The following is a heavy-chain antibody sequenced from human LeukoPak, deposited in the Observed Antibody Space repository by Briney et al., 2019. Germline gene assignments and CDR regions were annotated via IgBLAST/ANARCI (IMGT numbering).Heavy chain of an antibody. CDR1: GFSFSDSD. CDR2: ITSSSSHI. J-gene: IGHJ5*02. CDR3: ARNFNL. V-gene: IGHV3-21*01. Sequence: GGSLRLSCAASGFSFSDSDMNWVRQAPGKGLEWVSTITSSSSHIYYADSVKGRFTISRDNAKNSLYLQMNSLRAEDTAVYYCARNFNLWGQGTLVTASS.